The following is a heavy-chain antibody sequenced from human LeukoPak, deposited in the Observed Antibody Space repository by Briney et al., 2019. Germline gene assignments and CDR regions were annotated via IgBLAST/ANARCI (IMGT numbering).Heavy chain of an antibody. Sequence: PGGSLRLSCSASGLTFSDYSVNWVRQAPGKGLEWVDNIKQDGSVKYYVDSVKGRLTISRDNAKNSLYLQMISLRAEDTAVYYCARLGYSSSSLDYWGQGTLVTVSS. CDR1: GLTFSDYS. CDR2: IKQDGSVK. CDR3: ARLGYSSSSLDY. D-gene: IGHD6-6*01. J-gene: IGHJ4*02. V-gene: IGHV3-7*01.